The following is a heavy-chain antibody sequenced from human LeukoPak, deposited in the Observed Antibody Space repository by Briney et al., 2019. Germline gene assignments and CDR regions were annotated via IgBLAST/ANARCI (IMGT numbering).Heavy chain of an antibody. CDR3: ARDEGNTMVRGVILYYFDY. V-gene: IGHV1-2*02. Sequence: GASVKVSCKASGYTFTGYYMHWVRRAPGQGLEWMGWINPNSGGTNYAQKFQGRVTMTRDTSISTAYMELSRLRSDDTAVYYCARDEGNTMVRGVILYYFDYWGQGTLVTVSS. CDR1: GYTFTGYY. J-gene: IGHJ4*02. CDR2: INPNSGGT. D-gene: IGHD3-10*01.